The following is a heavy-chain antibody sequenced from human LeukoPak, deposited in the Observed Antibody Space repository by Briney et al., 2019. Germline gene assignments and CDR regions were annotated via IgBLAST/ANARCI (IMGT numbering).Heavy chain of an antibody. CDR3: AKPNYYDSSGYSDY. V-gene: IGHV3-23*01. Sequence: GGSLRLSCAASGXXFSSYAMSWVRQAPXXXXXXXXAISGSGGSTYYADSVKGRFTISRDNSKNTLYLQMNSLRAEDTAVYYCAKPNYYDSSGYSDYWGQGTLVTVSS. D-gene: IGHD3-22*01. J-gene: IGHJ4*02. CDR2: ISGSGGST. CDR1: GXXFSSYA.